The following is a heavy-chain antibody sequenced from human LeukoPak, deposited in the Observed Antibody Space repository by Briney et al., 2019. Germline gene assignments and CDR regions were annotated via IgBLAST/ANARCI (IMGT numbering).Heavy chain of an antibody. D-gene: IGHD6-6*01. CDR3: ARHRGSSSNFDY. J-gene: IGHJ4*02. Sequence: PSETLSLTCTVSGGSISRNNYYWDWIRQPPGKGLEYIGSIYYSGSTCYTPSLKSRLTISVDTSKNQFSLKLSSVTATDTAVYYCARHRGSSSNFDYWGQGTLVTVSS. CDR1: GGSISRNNYY. CDR2: IYYSGST. V-gene: IGHV4-39*01.